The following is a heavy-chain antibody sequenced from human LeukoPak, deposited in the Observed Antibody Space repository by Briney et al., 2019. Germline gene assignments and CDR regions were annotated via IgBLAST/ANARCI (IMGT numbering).Heavy chain of an antibody. Sequence: ASVKVSCKASGYTFTGHYIHWVRQAPGQGLEWMGYINPDSGDTNYAQKFQGRVTLTGGTSITTTYMDLSSLRSDDTAVYYCARDSSRSTWYGGSSDWGQGTLVIVSS. J-gene: IGHJ4*02. CDR2: INPDSGDT. CDR3: ARDSSRSTWYGGSSD. CDR1: GYTFTGHY. V-gene: IGHV1-2*02. D-gene: IGHD6-13*01.